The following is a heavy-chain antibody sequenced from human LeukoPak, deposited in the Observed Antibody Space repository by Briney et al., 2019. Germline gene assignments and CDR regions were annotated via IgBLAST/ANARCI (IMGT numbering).Heavy chain of an antibody. CDR1: GYALTELS. CDR2: FDPEDGET. V-gene: IGHV1-24*01. D-gene: IGHD3-22*01. Sequence: ASVKVSCKVSGYALTELSMHWVRQAPGKGLEWMGGFDPEDGETIYAQKFQGRVTMTEDTSTDTAYMELSSLRSEDTAVYYCATFRRDSSGYYFDYWGQGTLVTVSS. CDR3: ATFRRDSSGYYFDY. J-gene: IGHJ4*02.